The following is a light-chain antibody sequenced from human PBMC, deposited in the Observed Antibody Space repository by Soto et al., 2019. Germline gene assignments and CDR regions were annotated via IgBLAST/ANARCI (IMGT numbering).Light chain of an antibody. V-gene: IGLV2-14*01. Sequence: QSVLTQPASVSGSPGQSITISCTGTSSDVGGYNYVCWYQQHPGKAPKLIIYDVTNRPSGVANRFSGSKSGNTASLSISGLQAEDEADYYCSSYTSSSTVVFGGGTQLTVL. CDR2: DVT. CDR1: SSDVGGYNY. CDR3: SSYTSSSTVV. J-gene: IGLJ2*01.